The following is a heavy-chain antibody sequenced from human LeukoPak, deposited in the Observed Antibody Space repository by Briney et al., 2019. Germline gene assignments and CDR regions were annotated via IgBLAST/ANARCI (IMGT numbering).Heavy chain of an antibody. V-gene: IGHV3-7*01. D-gene: IGHD2-8*02. J-gene: IGHJ4*02. CDR1: GFTFSRHW. CDR2: IKQDGSER. CDR3: ARDGGHSTDLDY. Sequence: GGSLRLSCATSGFTFSRHWMTWVRQAPGKGPEWVANIKQDGSERYYVQSVRGRFTISRDNAKNALYLQMNSPRAEDTAVYYCARDGGHSTDLDYWGQGILVTVSS.